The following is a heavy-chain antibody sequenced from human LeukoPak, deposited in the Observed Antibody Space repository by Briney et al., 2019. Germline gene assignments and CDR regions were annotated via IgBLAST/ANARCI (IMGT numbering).Heavy chain of an antibody. CDR3: AKDFSYAWDYFDY. J-gene: IGHJ4*02. CDR2: ISYDGSNK. D-gene: IGHD2-2*01. CDR1: GFTFSSYG. Sequence: PGRSLRLSCAASGFTFSSYGMHWVRQTPGKGLEWVAVISYDGSNKYYADSVKGRFTISRDNSKNTLYLQMNSLRAEDTAVYYCAKDFSYAWDYFDYWGQGTLVTVSS. V-gene: IGHV3-30*18.